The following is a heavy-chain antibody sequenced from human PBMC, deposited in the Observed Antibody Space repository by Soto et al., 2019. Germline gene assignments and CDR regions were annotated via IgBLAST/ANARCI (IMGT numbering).Heavy chain of an antibody. J-gene: IGHJ4*02. CDR3: ARGGRLPFVTIVYFDY. D-gene: IGHD3-3*01. CDR1: GYTFTGYY. V-gene: IGHV1-2*04. Sequence: ASVKFSCKASGYTFTGYYMHWVRQAPGQGLEWMGWINPNSGGTNYAQKFQGWVTMTRDTSISTAYMELSRLRSEDTAVYYCARGGRLPFVTIVYFDYWGQGPLVTVSS. CDR2: INPNSGGT.